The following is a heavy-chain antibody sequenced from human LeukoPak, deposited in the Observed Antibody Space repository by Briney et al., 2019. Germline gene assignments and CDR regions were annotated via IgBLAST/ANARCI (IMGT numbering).Heavy chain of an antibody. CDR1: GFTFSSYA. V-gene: IGHV3-30*01. Sequence: GGSLRLSCAASGFTFSSYAMHWVRQAPGKGLEWVAVISYDGSNKYYADSVKGRFTISRDNSKNTLYLQMNSLRAEDTAVYYCARGILYDFYFDYWGQGTLVTVSS. CDR3: ARGILYDFYFDY. J-gene: IGHJ4*02. CDR2: ISYDGSNK. D-gene: IGHD3-3*01.